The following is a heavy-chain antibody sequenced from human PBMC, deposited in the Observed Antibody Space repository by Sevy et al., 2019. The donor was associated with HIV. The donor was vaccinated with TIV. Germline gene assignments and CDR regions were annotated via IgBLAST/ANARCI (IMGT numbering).Heavy chain of an antibody. CDR2: IRSRSGYI. V-gene: IGHV3-21*01. D-gene: IGHD6-13*01. CDR3: TREASAAGTSFGLDV. Sequence: GGSLRLSCVGSGFNFNKHFMVWVRQAPGRGLQWVSSIRSRSGYIFYSDSVRGRFTISRDNAKNSLFLEMNNLGVEDTAVYYCTREASAAGTSFGLDVWGQGTTVTVSS. CDR1: GFNFNKHF. J-gene: IGHJ6*02.